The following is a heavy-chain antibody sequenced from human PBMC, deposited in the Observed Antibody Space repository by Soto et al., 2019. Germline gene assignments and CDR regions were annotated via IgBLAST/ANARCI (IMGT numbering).Heavy chain of an antibody. Sequence: QVQLVQSGAEVKKPGSSVKVSCKASGGTFSSYAISWVRQAPGQGLEWMGGIIPIFGTANYAQKFQGRVTITADESTSTAYMELSSLRSEDTAVYCCAEGHGVTIVRGVTGAFDIWGQGTMVTVSS. CDR1: GGTFSSYA. J-gene: IGHJ3*02. CDR3: AEGHGVTIVRGVTGAFDI. V-gene: IGHV1-69*01. CDR2: IIPIFGTA. D-gene: IGHD3-10*01.